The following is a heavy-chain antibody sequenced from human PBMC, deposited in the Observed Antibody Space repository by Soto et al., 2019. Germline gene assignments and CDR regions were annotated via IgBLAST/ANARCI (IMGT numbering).Heavy chain of an antibody. Sequence: ASVKVSCKASGGTFSSYAISWVRQAPGQGLEWMGGIIPIFGTANYAQKFQGRVTITADESTSTAYMELSSLRSEDTAVYYCARVRNFWSGYLPLYYYGMDVWGQGTTVTVSS. CDR3: ARVRNFWSGYLPLYYYGMDV. V-gene: IGHV1-69*13. D-gene: IGHD3-3*01. CDR1: GGTFSSYA. CDR2: IIPIFGTA. J-gene: IGHJ6*02.